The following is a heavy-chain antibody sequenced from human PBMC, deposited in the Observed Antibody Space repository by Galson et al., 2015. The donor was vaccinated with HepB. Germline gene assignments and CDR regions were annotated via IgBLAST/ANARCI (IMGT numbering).Heavy chain of an antibody. CDR2: ISASGGGT. CDR3: AKDLDDFWSGYRFYYYFGMDV. D-gene: IGHD3-3*01. V-gene: IGHV3-23*01. J-gene: IGHJ6*02. Sequence: SGKGLEWVSGISASGGGTYYADSVKGRFTVSRDNSKNTLYLQMNSLRVEDTAVYYCAKDLDDFWSGYRFYYYFGMDVWGRGTTVTVSS.